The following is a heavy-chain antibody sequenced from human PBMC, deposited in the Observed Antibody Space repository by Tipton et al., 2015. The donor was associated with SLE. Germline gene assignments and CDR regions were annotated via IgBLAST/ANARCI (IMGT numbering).Heavy chain of an antibody. CDR2: VFYPGGP. Sequence: LRLSCTVSGASLTGDYWSWIRQPPGKGLEWIGNVFYPGGPSYNPPLMSRLPISIDTPYTRFPRRLPSVTAADTAVYYCARHIWGGYDAFDVWGHGALVTVSS. J-gene: IGHJ3*01. D-gene: IGHD3-16*01. V-gene: IGHV4-59*08. CDR1: GASLTGDY. CDR3: ARHIWGGYDAFDV.